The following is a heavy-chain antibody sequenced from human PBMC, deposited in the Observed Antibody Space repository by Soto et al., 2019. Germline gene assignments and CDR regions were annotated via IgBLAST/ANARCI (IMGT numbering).Heavy chain of an antibody. V-gene: IGHV4-31*03. D-gene: IGHD4-4*01. CDR2: IYYTGST. CDR3: ATDPGRAYSTFYFDS. J-gene: IGHJ4*02. CDR1: GGSISGGGYY. Sequence: PSETLSLTCTVWGGSISGGGYYWSCIREHPGKGLEWMGYIYYTGSTFYNPSLKSRVSISVDPSKKQFSLKLSSVTAAHTAVYYCATDPGRAYSTFYFDSWGQGVLVPVSS.